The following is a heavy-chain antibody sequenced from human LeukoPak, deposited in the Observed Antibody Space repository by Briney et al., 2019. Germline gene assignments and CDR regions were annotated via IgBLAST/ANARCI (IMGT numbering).Heavy chain of an antibody. V-gene: IGHV4-34*01. D-gene: IGHD5-12*01. Sequence: PSETLSLTCAVYGGSFSGYSWSWIRQPPGKGLEWIGEIHHSGSTNYNPSLKSRVTISVDTSKNQFSLKLSSVTAADTAVYYCARGWYGGYRVPRYYYYMDVWGKGTTVTVSS. J-gene: IGHJ6*03. CDR2: IHHSGST. CDR3: ARGWYGGYRVPRYYYYMDV. CDR1: GGSFSGYS.